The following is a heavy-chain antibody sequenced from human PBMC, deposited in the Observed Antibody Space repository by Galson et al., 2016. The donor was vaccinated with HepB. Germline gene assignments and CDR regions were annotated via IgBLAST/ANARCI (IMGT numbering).Heavy chain of an antibody. V-gene: IGHV3-30*03. D-gene: IGHD6-13*01. CDR2: TSNDGSNK. CDR3: ARTYSSPEY. Sequence: SLRLSCAASGLIFSNHAMHWVRQAPGQGLEWVAVTSNDGSNKYYADSVKGRFTISRDNAKNSLYLQMNSLRAEDAAVYYCARTYSSPEYWGQGTLVTVSS. J-gene: IGHJ4*02. CDR1: GLIFSNHA.